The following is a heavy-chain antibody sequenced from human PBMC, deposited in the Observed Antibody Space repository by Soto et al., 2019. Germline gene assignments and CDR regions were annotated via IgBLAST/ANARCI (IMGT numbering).Heavy chain of an antibody. CDR2: ISGGGGTS. CDR3: AKGRYGSDLAAPFDY. D-gene: IGHD5-12*01. Sequence: EVQLLESGGGLVQPGGSLRLSCAASGFSFSNYAMNWVRQAPGKGLQWVSTISGGGGTSYYADSVKGRFTFSRDNSKNTLFLQMNSLRVEDTAVYYCAKGRYGSDLAAPFDYWGQGTLVTVSS. V-gene: IGHV3-23*01. CDR1: GFSFSNYA. J-gene: IGHJ4*02.